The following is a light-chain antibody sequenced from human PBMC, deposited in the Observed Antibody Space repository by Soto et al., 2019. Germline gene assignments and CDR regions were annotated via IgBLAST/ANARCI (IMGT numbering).Light chain of an antibody. V-gene: IGKV1-9*01. CDR3: QQLNSYPPAFT. CDR1: KGISSY. Sequence: IQLTQSPSSLSASVGDRVTITCRASKGISSYLAWYQQKPGKAPKLLIYAASTLQSGVPSRFSASGSGTDFTLNISSLHPEDFATSYCQQLNSYPPAFTFGPGTKVDIK. J-gene: IGKJ3*01. CDR2: AAS.